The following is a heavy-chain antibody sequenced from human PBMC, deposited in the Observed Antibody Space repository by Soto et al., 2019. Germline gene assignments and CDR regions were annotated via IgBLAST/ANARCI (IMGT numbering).Heavy chain of an antibody. J-gene: IGHJ4*02. CDR2: ISSSGTTI. CDR3: ARIGGYNLGYYFDF. CDR1: GFTFSDHY. Sequence: QVQLVESGGGLVKPGGSLRLSCAASGFTFSDHYMTWIRQAPGKGLEWVSYISSSGTTIYYADSMKGRFTISRDNAETSLYLQMNSLRADDTAVYYCARIGGYNLGYYFDFWGPGTLVTVSS. V-gene: IGHV3-11*01. D-gene: IGHD5-12*01.